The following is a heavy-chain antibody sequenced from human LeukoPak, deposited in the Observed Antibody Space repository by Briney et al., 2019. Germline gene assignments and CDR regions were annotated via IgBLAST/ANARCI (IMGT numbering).Heavy chain of an antibody. J-gene: IGHJ4*02. V-gene: IGHV3-74*01. Sequence: GGSLRLSCAASGFRFSNYWIHWVRQAPAKGLVWVSRIRTDGGSTAYADFVKGRFTISRDNAKNTVYLQMNSLRADDTAVYYCARDMETGGRAFDSWGQGTLVTASS. CDR2: IRTDGGST. D-gene: IGHD2-8*02. CDR1: GFRFSNYW. CDR3: ARDMETGGRAFDS.